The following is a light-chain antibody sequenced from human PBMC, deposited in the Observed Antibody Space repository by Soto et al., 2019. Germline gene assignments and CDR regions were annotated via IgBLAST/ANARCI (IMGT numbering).Light chain of an antibody. J-gene: IGKJ1*01. CDR2: DAS. V-gene: IGKV3-11*01. CDR1: QSVSSY. CDR3: QQYNSWT. Sequence: DIVLTQSPATLSLSPGERATLSCRASQSVSSYLAWYQQKPGQAPRLLIYDASNRATGIPARCSGSGSGTDFTLTISSLQPDDFATYYCQQYNSWTFGQGTKVDI.